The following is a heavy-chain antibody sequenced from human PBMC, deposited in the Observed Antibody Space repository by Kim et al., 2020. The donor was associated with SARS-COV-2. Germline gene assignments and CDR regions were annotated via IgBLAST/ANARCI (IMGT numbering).Heavy chain of an antibody. CDR1: GFAFSTSW. CDR3: ARDPYDSSGYGAFDY. Sequence: GGYLRLSCVGSGFAFSTSWMTWVRQVPGKGLEWVANIKEDGRDTYYVDSVKGRFTISRDNAKSSVYLQMNSLRAEDTAVYYFARDPYDSSGYGAFDYWG. V-gene: IGHV3-7*01. CDR2: IKEDGRDT. D-gene: IGHD3-22*01. J-gene: IGHJ4*01.